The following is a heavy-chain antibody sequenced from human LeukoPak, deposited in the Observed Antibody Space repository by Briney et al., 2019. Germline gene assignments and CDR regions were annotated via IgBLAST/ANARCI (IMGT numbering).Heavy chain of an antibody. CDR1: GFTFRSYW. CDR3: ARSAAAGFSYYSYYLDV. J-gene: IGHJ6*03. CDR2: IKSDGSST. V-gene: IGHV3-74*01. Sequence: GGSLRLSCAASGFTFRSYWMHWVRLPPGKGLVWVSRIKSDGSSTSYADFVKGRFTISRDNAKNSLYLQMNSLRAEDTAVYYCARSAAAGFSYYSYYLDVWGKGTTVTIFS. D-gene: IGHD6-13*01.